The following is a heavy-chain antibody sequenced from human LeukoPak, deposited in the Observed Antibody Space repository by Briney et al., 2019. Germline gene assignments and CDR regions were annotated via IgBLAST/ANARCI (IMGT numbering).Heavy chain of an antibody. D-gene: IGHD6-19*01. CDR1: GYSFTSYW. CDR2: IDPSDSYT. Sequence: GESLKISCKGSGYSFTSYWISWVRQMPGKGLKWMGRIDPSDSYTNYSPSFQGHVTISADKSISTAYLQWSSLKASDTAMYYCARLPTVARPSPAQIDYWGQGTLVTVSS. J-gene: IGHJ4*02. V-gene: IGHV5-10-1*01. CDR3: ARLPTVARPSPAQIDY.